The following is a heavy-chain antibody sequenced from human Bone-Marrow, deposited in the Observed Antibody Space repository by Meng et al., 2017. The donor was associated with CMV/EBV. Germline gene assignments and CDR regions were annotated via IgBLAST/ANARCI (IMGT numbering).Heavy chain of an antibody. CDR3: ARGTSIAAAGFDP. Sequence: GESLKISCAASGFTFSSYWMHWVRQAPGKGLVWVSRINSDGSSTSYADSVKGRFTISRDNAKNTLYLQMNSLRAEDTAVYYCARGTSIAAAGFDPCGQGTLVTVSS. D-gene: IGHD6-13*01. CDR2: INSDGSST. CDR1: GFTFSSYW. V-gene: IGHV3-74*01. J-gene: IGHJ5*02.